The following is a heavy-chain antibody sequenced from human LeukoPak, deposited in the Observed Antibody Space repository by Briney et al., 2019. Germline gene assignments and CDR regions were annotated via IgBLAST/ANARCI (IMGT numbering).Heavy chain of an antibody. CDR3: ARAMASRWYYFDY. CDR1: GFTVSSNS. CDR2: IYSGGST. V-gene: IGHV3-53*01. Sequence: GGSLRLSCAASGFTVSSNSMSWVRQAPGKGLEWVSLIYSGGSTNYADSVRGRFTISRDNSENTLNLQMNSLSAEDTAVYYCARAMASRWYYFDYWGQGTLVTVSS. J-gene: IGHJ4*02. D-gene: IGHD2-15*01.